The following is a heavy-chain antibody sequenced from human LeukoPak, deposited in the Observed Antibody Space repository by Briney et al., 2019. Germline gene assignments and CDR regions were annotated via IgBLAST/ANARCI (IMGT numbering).Heavy chain of an antibody. CDR2: ISGSGGST. J-gene: IGHJ3*02. Sequence: GGSLRLSCAASGLTFCGYAMSWVRQAPGKGLEWVSVISGSGGSTYYADSVKGRFTISRDNSKNTLYLQMNSLRAEDTALYYCARDPRITFRVVDAFDIWGQGTMVTVSS. CDR1: GLTFCGYA. V-gene: IGHV3-23*01. D-gene: IGHD3-16*01. CDR3: ARDPRITFRVVDAFDI.